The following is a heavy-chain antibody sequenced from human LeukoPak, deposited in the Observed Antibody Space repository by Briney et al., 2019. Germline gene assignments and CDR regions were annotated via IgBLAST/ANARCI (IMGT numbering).Heavy chain of an antibody. Sequence: VGSLRLSCAASGFTFRSYGMQLVRQTPGKGLEWVAVISYDGSTIYYADSVRGRFTICRDNYMSMLFLQMNSLRAEDTAVYSCAKEATPQRASYVDYWGQGTLVTVSS. CDR3: AKEATPQRASYVDY. CDR2: ISYDGSTI. J-gene: IGHJ4*02. V-gene: IGHV3-30*18. CDR1: GFTFRSYG. D-gene: IGHD5-12*01.